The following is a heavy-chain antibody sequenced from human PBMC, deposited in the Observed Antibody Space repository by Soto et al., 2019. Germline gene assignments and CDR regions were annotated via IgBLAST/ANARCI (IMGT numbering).Heavy chain of an antibody. CDR2: ISSSGSIF. J-gene: IGHJ5*02. Sequence: PGGSLRLSCAASGFTFSSYAMHWVRQAPGKGLEWVSYISSSGSIFYYADSVKGRFTISRDNAKNSLSLQMNSLRAEDTAVYYCARALGANHWGQGTLVTVSS. V-gene: IGHV3-48*03. CDR3: ARALGANH. CDR1: GFTFSSYA.